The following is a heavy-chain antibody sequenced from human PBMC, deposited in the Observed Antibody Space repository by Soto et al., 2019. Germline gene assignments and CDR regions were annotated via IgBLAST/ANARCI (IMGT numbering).Heavy chain of an antibody. CDR2: INSDGSST. J-gene: IGHJ4*02. D-gene: IGHD6-19*01. Sequence: GGSLRLSCAASGFTFSSYWMHWVRQAPGKGLVWVSRINSDGSSTSYADSVKGRFTISRDNAKNTLYLQMNSLRAEDTAVYYCARAVGALSGRSYYFDYWGQGTLVTVSS. CDR3: ARAVGALSGRSYYFDY. CDR1: GFTFSSYW. V-gene: IGHV3-74*01.